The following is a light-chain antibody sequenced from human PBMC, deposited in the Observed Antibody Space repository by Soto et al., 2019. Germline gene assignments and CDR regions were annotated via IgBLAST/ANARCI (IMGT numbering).Light chain of an antibody. CDR2: EVS. CDR1: SSDVGAYKY. CDR3: SSYTTRSTLV. V-gene: IGLV2-14*01. J-gene: IGLJ2*01. Sequence: QSVLTQPASVSGSPGQSITISCTGTSSDVGAYKYVAWYQHSPGKAPRVMIYEVSNRPSWISNRFSGSKSGNTAFLTISGLQAEDEADYYCSSYTTRSTLVFGGGTKVTVL.